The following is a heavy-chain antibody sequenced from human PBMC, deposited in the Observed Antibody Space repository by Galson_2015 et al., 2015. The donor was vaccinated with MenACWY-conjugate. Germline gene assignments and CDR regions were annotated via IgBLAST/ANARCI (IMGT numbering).Heavy chain of an antibody. D-gene: IGHD1-7*01. CDR2: ISSSSSTI. CDR1: GFTFSSYS. Sequence: SLRLSCAASGFTFSSYSMNWVRQAPGKGLEWVSYISSSSSTIYYADSVKGRFTISRGNAKNSLYLQMNSLRDEDTAVYYCASKLELRGYYYYGMDVWGQGTTVTVSS. V-gene: IGHV3-48*02. CDR3: ASKLELRGYYYYGMDV. J-gene: IGHJ6*02.